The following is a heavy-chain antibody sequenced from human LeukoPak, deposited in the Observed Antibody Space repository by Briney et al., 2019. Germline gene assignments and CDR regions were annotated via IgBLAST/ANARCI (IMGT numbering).Heavy chain of an antibody. Sequence: GGSLRLSCAASGFTFSSYAMTWVRQAPGQGLDWVSGISDSGVTAYYADSVKGWFTISRDNSKSTLYLQMNSLKVEDTAVYYCANLNAPYWGNFDYWGQGTLVTVSS. CDR1: GFTFSSYA. V-gene: IGHV3-23*01. CDR2: ISDSGVTA. J-gene: IGHJ4*02. CDR3: ANLNAPYWGNFDY. D-gene: IGHD3-16*01.